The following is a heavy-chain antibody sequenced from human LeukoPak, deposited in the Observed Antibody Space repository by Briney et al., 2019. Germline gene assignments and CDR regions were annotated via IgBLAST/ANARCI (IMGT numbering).Heavy chain of an antibody. CDR2: ISTTGGST. J-gene: IGHJ4*02. CDR1: GFSFNNYA. Sequence: PGGSLRLSCAASGFSFNNYAMSWIRQAPGKGLEWVSAISTTGGSTYYADSVKGRFTISRDNSKNTLSLQMDSLRVEDTAVYYCAKDWTTVVTPNWYYFDSWGQGTLVTVPS. D-gene: IGHD4-23*01. V-gene: IGHV3-23*01. CDR3: AKDWTTVVTPNWYYFDS.